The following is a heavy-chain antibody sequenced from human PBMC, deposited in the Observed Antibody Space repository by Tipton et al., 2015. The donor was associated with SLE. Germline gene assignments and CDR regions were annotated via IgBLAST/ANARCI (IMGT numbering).Heavy chain of an antibody. J-gene: IGHJ4*02. CDR3: ARDLGAAAGTNY. CDR2: IIPIFGTA. V-gene: IGHV1-69*05. D-gene: IGHD6-13*01. CDR1: GGTFSSYA. Sequence: QSGPEVKKPGSSVKVSCKASGGTFSSYAISWVRQAPGQGLEWMGGIIPIFGTANYAQKFQGRVTITTDESTSTAYMELSSLRSEDTAVYYCARDLGAAAGTNYWGQGTLVTVSS.